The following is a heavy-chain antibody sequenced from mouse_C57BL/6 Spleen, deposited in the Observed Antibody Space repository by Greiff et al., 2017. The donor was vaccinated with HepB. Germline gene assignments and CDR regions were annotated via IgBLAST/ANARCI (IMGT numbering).Heavy chain of an antibody. D-gene: IGHD1-1*01. CDR1: GYAFSSSW. J-gene: IGHJ3*01. Sequence: VQLQQSGPELVKPGASVKISCKASGYAFSSSWMNWVKQRPGKGLEWIGRIYPGDGDTNYNGKFKGKATLTADKSSSTAYMQLSSLTSEDSAVYCCAREGHYYGSSPFAYWGQGTLVTVSA. V-gene: IGHV1-82*01. CDR2: IYPGDGDT. CDR3: AREGHYYGSSPFAY.